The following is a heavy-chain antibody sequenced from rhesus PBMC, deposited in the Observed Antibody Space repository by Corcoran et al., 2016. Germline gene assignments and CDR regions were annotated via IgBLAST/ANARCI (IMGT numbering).Heavy chain of an antibody. CDR3: TTDTAAGYY. V-gene: IGHV3-119*01. Sequence: EVQLAESGGGLVQPGGSLRLSCVASGFTWSGYEMYWGRQAPGKGLGWVSRISSDGSSTSYADSVKGRFTISRENAKNSLYLQMNSLRAEDTAVYYCTTDTAAGYYWGQGVLVTVSS. CDR1: GFTWSGYE. J-gene: IGHJ4*01. D-gene: IGHD6-31*01. CDR2: ISSDGSST.